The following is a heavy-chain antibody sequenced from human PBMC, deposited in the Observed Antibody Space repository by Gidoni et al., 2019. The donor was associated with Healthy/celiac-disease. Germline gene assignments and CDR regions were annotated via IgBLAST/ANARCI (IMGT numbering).Heavy chain of an antibody. CDR1: GGTFSSYA. J-gene: IGHJ6*03. CDR2: IIPIFGTA. V-gene: IGHV1-69*06. D-gene: IGHD5-18*01. CDR3: ASADTAMARGYYYYYMDV. Sequence: QVQLVQSGAEVKKPGSSVKVSCKASGGTFSSYAISWVRQAPGQGLEWMGGIIPIFGTANYAQKFQGRVTITADKSTSTAYMELSSLRSEDTAVYYCASADTAMARGYYYYYMDVWGKGTTVTVSS.